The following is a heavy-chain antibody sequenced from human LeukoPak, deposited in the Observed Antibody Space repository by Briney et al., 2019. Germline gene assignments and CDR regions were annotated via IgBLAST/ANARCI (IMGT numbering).Heavy chain of an antibody. J-gene: IGHJ3*02. CDR3: ARYSSGWYSDAFDI. V-gene: IGHV4-4*07. D-gene: IGHD6-19*01. CDR1: GGSISSYY. Sequence: PLETLSLTCTVSGGSISSYYWSWIRQPAGKGLEWIGRIYTSGSTNYNPSLKSRVTMSVDTSKNQFSLKLSSVTAADTAVYYCARYSSGWYSDAFDIWGQGTMVTVSS. CDR2: IYTSGST.